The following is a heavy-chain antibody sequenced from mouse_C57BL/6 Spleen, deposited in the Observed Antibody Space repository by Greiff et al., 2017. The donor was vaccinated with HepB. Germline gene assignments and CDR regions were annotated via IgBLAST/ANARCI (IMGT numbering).Heavy chain of an antibody. D-gene: IGHD6-1*01. J-gene: IGHJ4*01. CDR3: ARAGLYNAMDY. Sequence: VQLQQPGAELVKPGASVKLSCKASGYTFTSYWMQWVKQRPGQGLEWIGEIDPSDSYTNYNQKFKGKATLTVDTSSSTAYMQLSSLTSEDSAVYYCARAGLYNAMDYWGQGTSVTVSS. CDR2: IDPSDSYT. CDR1: GYTFTSYW. V-gene: IGHV1-50*01.